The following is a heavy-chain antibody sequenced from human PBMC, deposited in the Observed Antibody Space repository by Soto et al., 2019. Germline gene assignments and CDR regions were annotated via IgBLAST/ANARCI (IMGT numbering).Heavy chain of an antibody. CDR3: AGDLGCSSTSCYRWFDP. CDR2: IYYSGST. Sequence: LSLTCTVSGGSISSGDYYWSWIRQPPGKGLEWIGYIYYSGSTYYNPSLKSRVTISVDTSKNQFSLKLSSVTAADTAVYYCAGDLGCSSTSCYRWFDPWGQGTLVTVSS. CDR1: GGSISSGDYY. V-gene: IGHV4-30-4*01. D-gene: IGHD2-2*01. J-gene: IGHJ5*02.